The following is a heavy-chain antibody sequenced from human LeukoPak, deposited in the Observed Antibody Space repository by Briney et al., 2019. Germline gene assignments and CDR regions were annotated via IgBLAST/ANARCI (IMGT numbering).Heavy chain of an antibody. Sequence: ASVKVSCKASGYTFTSYGISWVRQAPGQGLEWMGWINPNGGGTNYVQKFQDRVTMTRDTSISTAYMELSRLRSDDTAVYSCARGSPVGATTGLHFWGQGTLVTVSS. V-gene: IGHV1-2*02. CDR2: INPNGGGT. J-gene: IGHJ4*02. CDR3: ARGSPVGATTGLHF. CDR1: GYTFTSYG. D-gene: IGHD1-26*01.